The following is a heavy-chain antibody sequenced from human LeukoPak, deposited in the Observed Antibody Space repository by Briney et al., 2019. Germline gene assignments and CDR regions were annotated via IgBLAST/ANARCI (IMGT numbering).Heavy chain of an antibody. CDR3: AIVGSSDAFDI. D-gene: IGHD1-26*01. J-gene: IGHJ3*02. V-gene: IGHV3-53*01. CDR2: ICSGGST. Sequence: GGSLRLSCAASWFTVSSNYMSWVRQAPGRGVEWVSVICSGGSTYYADSVKGRFTISRDNSKNTLYLQMNSLRAEDTAVYYCAIVGSSDAFDIWGQGTMVTVSS. CDR1: WFTVSSNY.